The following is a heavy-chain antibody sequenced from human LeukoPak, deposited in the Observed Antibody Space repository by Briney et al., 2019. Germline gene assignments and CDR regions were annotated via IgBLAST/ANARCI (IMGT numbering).Heavy chain of an antibody. J-gene: IGHJ6*03. CDR3: ARGLWADYYGSGAMDV. CDR2: ISSSGSTI. Sequence: GGSLRLSWAASGFTFSSYEMNWVRQAPGKGLEWVSYISSSGSTIYYADSVKGRFTISRDNAKNSLYLQMNSLRAEDTAVYYCARGLWADYYGSGAMDVWGKGTTVTISS. CDR1: GFTFSSYE. V-gene: IGHV3-48*03. D-gene: IGHD3-10*01.